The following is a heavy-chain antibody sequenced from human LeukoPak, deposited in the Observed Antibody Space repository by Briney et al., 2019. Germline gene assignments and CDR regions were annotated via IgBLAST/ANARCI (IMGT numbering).Heavy chain of an antibody. Sequence: GGSLRLSCAASGFTVSSNYMSWVRQAPGKGLESVSVIYSGGNTDYADSVKGRFTISRDNSKNTLYLQMNSLRAEDTAVYYCASQTTVKYYFDYWGQGTLVTVSS. V-gene: IGHV3-53*01. CDR2: IYSGGNT. J-gene: IGHJ4*02. D-gene: IGHD4-17*01. CDR1: GFTVSSNY. CDR3: ASQTTVKYYFDY.